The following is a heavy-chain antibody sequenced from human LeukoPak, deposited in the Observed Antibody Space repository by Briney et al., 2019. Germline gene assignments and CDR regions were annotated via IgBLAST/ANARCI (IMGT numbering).Heavy chain of an antibody. J-gene: IGHJ4*02. CDR1: GGSISSSNW. CDR2: IYHSGST. CDR3: ARVGDGEQQLAIDY. V-gene: IGHV4-4*02. D-gene: IGHD6-13*01. Sequence: PSGTLSLTCAVSGGSISSSNWWSWVRQPPGKGLEWIGEIYHSGSTNYNPSLKSRVTIPVDKSKNQFSLKLSSVTAADTAVYYCARVGDGEQQLAIDYWGQGTLVTVSS.